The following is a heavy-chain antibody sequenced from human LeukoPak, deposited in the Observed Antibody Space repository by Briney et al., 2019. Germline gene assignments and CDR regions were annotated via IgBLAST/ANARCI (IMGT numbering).Heavy chain of an antibody. CDR2: IYYSGST. CDR1: GGSISSYY. V-gene: IGHV4-59*01. D-gene: IGHD6-13*01. J-gene: IGHJ6*03. CDR3: ARTTEAHSWRTRYYDYYMDV. Sequence: PSETLSLICTVSGGSISSYYWSWIRQPPGKGLEWIGYIYYSGSTNYNPSLKSRVTISVDTSKNQFSLKLSSVTAADTAVYYCARTTEAHSWRTRYYDYYMDVWGKGTTVTVSS.